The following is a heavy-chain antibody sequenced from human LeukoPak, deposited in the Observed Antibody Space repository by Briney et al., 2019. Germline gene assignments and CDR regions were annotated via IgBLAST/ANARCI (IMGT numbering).Heavy chain of an antibody. D-gene: IGHD3-16*01. V-gene: IGHV3-23*01. CDR1: GFTFSSYA. CDR3: ARGRGSYPNYFDF. J-gene: IGHJ4*02. Sequence: SGGSLRLSCAASGFTFSSYAMSWVRQAPGKGLEWVSAISGSGGSTYYADSVKGRFTISRDNSKNTLYLQMNSLRAEDTAVYYCARGRGSYPNYFDFWGQGTLVTVSS. CDR2: ISGSGGST.